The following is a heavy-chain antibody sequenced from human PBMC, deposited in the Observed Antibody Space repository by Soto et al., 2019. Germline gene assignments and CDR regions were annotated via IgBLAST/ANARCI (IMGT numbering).Heavy chain of an antibody. D-gene: IGHD3-3*01. CDR2: VYYTGRT. J-gene: IGHJ4*02. Sequence: SETLSLTCTVSGGSVSNSSHYWTWIRQPPGKGLEWIGYVYYTGRTNYNPSLHSRVTISVDTSKNQFSLTLSSVTAADTAVYYCARGDGFWSGYSYLNYWGQGTPVTV. CDR3: ARGDGFWSGYSYLNY. CDR1: GGSVSNSSHY. V-gene: IGHV4-61*01.